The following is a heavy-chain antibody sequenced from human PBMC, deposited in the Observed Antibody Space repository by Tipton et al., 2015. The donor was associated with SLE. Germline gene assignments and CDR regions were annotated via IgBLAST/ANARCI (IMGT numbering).Heavy chain of an antibody. D-gene: IGHD2-15*01. V-gene: IGHV4-30-2*01. CDR3: ARSSGDSLYYFNH. Sequence: TLSLTCAVSGGSISSGGYSWSWIRQPPGKGLEWIGYIYHSGSTYYNPSLKSRVTISVDRSKNQFSLILTSVTAADTAMYYCARSSGDSLYYFNHWGQGTQVTVTS. CDR1: GGSISSGGYS. J-gene: IGHJ4*02. CDR2: IYHSGST.